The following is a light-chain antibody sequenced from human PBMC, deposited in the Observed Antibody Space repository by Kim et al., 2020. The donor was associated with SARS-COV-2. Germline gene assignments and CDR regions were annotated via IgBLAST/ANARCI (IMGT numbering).Light chain of an antibody. Sequence: DIQVTQSPSSVSASIGDRVTITCRASQGIGNWLAWYQQKPGKAPKFLIYSASSLRSGVPSRFSGSGSGTDFTLTIHSLQPEDFATYYCQQTTSFPWTVGQGTKVEVK. CDR1: QGIGNW. V-gene: IGKV1-12*01. J-gene: IGKJ1*01. CDR2: SAS. CDR3: QQTTSFPWT.